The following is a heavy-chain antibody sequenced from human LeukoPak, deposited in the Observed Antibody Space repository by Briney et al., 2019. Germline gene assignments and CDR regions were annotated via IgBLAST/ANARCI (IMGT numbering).Heavy chain of an antibody. Sequence: ASVKVSCKASGGTFSSYAISWVRQAPGQGLEWMGRIIPIFGTANYAQKFQGSVTITTDESTSTAYMELSSLGSEDTAVYYCARGGYYDYVWGSYRIETSFDYWGQGTLVTVSS. CDR2: IIPIFGTA. V-gene: IGHV1-69*05. CDR1: GGTFSSYA. CDR3: ARGGYYDYVWGSYRIETSFDY. J-gene: IGHJ4*02. D-gene: IGHD3-16*02.